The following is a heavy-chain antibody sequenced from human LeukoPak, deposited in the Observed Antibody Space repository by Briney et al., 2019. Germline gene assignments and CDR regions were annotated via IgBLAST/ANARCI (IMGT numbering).Heavy chain of an antibody. CDR3: ARDAVDTANAV. CDR1: GFTFTTYW. V-gene: IGHV3-74*01. J-gene: IGHJ6*02. D-gene: IGHD5-18*01. CDR2: INSDGSIT. Sequence: GGSLRLSCAASGFTFTTYWMHWVRQAPGKGLVWVSHINSDGSITSYADSVKGRFTISRDNAKNTLYLQMNSLRAEDTAVYYCARDAVDTANAVWGQGTAVTVSS.